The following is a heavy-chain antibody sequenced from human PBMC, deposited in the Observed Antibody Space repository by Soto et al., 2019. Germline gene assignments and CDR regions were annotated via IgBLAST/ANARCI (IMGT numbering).Heavy chain of an antibody. CDR2: ISYDGNNK. CDR3: ARMYSDDAFDI. J-gene: IGHJ3*02. CDR1: GFTFSSYA. V-gene: IGHV3-30-3*01. Sequence: QVQLVESGGGVVQPGRSLRLSCVASGFTFSSYAMHWVRQAPGKGLEWVAVISYDGNNKYYADSVKGRFTISRDNSKNTLYLQMNSLRPEDTAVYYCARMYSDDAFDIWDQGTMVTVSS. D-gene: IGHD6-13*01.